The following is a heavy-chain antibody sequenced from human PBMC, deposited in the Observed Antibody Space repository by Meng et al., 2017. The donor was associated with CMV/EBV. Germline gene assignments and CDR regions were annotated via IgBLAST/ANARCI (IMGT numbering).Heavy chain of an antibody. V-gene: IGHV1-18*01. Sequence: ASVKVSCKASGYTFTSYGISWVRQAPGQGLEWMGWISAYNGNTNYAQKLQGRVTMTTDTSTSTAYMELRSLRSEDTAVYYCARERGYSYDPYAFDIWGQGTMVTVSS. CDR3: ARERGYSYDPYAFDI. J-gene: IGHJ3*02. CDR1: GYTFTSYG. D-gene: IGHD5-18*01. CDR2: ISAYNGNT.